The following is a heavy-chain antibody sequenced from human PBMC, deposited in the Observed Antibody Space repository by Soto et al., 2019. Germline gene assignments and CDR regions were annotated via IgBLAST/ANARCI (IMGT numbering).Heavy chain of an antibody. CDR1: GDSVSSNSAA. CDR2: TYYRSKWYN. J-gene: IGHJ3*02. CDR3: ARASGIVVVVAATSAFDI. D-gene: IGHD2-15*01. Sequence: SQTLSLTCAISGDSVSSNSAAWNWIRQSPSRGLDWLGRTYYRSKWYNDYAVSVKSRITINPDTSKNQFSLQLNSVTPEDTAVYYCARASGIVVVVAATSAFDIWGQGTMVTVSS. V-gene: IGHV6-1*01.